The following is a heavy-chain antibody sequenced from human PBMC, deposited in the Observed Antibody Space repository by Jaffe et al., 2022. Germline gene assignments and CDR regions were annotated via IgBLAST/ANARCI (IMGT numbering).Heavy chain of an antibody. CDR3: ARGGLDGGNSFDY. J-gene: IGHJ4*02. D-gene: IGHD2-15*01. V-gene: IGHV4-61*02. CDR1: GGSISSGSYY. CDR2: IYTSGST. Sequence: QVQLQESGPGLVKPSQTLSLTCTVSGGSISSGSYYWSWIRQPAGKGLEWIGRIYTSGSTNYNPSLKSRVTISVDTSKNQFSLKLSSVTAADTAVYYCARGGLDGGNSFDYWGQGTLVTVSS.